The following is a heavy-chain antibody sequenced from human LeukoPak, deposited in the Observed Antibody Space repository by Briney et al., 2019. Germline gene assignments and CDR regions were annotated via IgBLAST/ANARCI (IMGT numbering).Heavy chain of an antibody. D-gene: IGHD5-18*01. Sequence: SETLSLTCTVSGYSITSGYYWGWIRQPPGKGLEWIGYIYYSGSTNYNPSLKSRVTISVDTSKNQFSLKLSSVTAADTAVYYCARGERGYSYGYFDYWGQGTLVTVSS. CDR3: ARGERGYSYGYFDY. V-gene: IGHV4-61*01. CDR1: GYSITSGYY. CDR2: IYYSGST. J-gene: IGHJ4*02.